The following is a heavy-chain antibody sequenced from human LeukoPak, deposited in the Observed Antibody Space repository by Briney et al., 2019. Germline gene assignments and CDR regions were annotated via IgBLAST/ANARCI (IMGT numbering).Heavy chain of an antibody. CDR2: IIPIFGTA. Sequence: ASVKVSCKASGYTFTNFAISWVRQAPGQGLEWMGGIIPIFGTANYAQKFQGRVTITADESTSTAYMELSSLRSEDTAVYYCARLWFGEFHFDYWGQGTLVTVSS. CDR3: ARLWFGEFHFDY. D-gene: IGHD3-10*01. CDR1: GYTFTNFA. V-gene: IGHV1-69*13. J-gene: IGHJ4*02.